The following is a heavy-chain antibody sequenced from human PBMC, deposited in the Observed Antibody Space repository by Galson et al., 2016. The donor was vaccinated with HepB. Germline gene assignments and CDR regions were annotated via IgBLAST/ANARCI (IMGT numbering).Heavy chain of an antibody. CDR3: ARKGGIYSPWGY. V-gene: IGHV3-30-3*01. J-gene: IGHJ4*02. D-gene: IGHD3-10*01. CDR2: ISKTGDTT. Sequence: SLRLSCAASGFTFSSYAMHWVRQAPGKGLEWVAVISKTGDTTFYGDSVKGRFTISRDNAKNSMYLQMNSLRAEDTAVYYCARKGGIYSPWGYWGQGTLVTVSS. CDR1: GFTFSSYA.